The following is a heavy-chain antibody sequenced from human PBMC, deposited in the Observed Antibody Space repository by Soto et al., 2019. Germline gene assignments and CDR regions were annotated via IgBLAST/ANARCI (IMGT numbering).Heavy chain of an antibody. CDR3: AKALGELSPESYDY. CDR1: GFTFSSYA. V-gene: IGHV3-30*18. CDR2: ISYDGSDK. J-gene: IGHJ4*02. D-gene: IGHD3-16*02. Sequence: QVQLVESGGGVVQPGRSLRLSCAAYGFTFSSYAMHWVRQAPGKGLEWVAVISYDGSDKYYADSVKGRFTISRDNSKNTLNLQMNSLRADDTAVYYCAKALGELSPESYDYWGQGTLITVSS.